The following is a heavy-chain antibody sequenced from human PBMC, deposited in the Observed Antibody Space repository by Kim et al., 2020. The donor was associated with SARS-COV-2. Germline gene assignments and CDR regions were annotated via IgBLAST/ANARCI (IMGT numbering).Heavy chain of an antibody. J-gene: IGHJ4*02. CDR3: ASGYCSLTSCPLPN. V-gene: IGHV4-30-2*01. D-gene: IGHD2-2*01. Sequence: SNPSLKSRVTMSLDRSKNHLSLRLSSVTAADTAVYYCASGYCSLTSCPLPNWGQGTLVTVSS.